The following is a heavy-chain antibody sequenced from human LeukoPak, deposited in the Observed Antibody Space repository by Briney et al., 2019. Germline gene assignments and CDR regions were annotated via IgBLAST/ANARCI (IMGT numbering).Heavy chain of an antibody. CDR2: IYYSGST. CDR1: GGSISSSSYF. J-gene: IGHJ4*02. Sequence: PSETLSLTCTVSGGSISSSSYFWGWIRQPPGKGLEWIGSIYYSGSTYYNPSLKSRVTISVDTSKNQFSLKLSSVTAADTAVYYCARVPRGYYGSGSYLDYWGQGTLVTVSS. V-gene: IGHV4-39*07. D-gene: IGHD3-10*01. CDR3: ARVPRGYYGSGSYLDY.